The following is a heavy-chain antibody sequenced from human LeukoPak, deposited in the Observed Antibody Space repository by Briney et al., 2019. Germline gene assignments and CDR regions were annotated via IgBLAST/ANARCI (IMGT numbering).Heavy chain of an antibody. Sequence: GGSLRLSCAGSGFTFSSYAMAWVRQAPGKGLEWVSSISGSGGSTYYADSVKGRFTISRDNPRTTLFLDMNSLRAEDTGVYYCAKGREWDPDYEDYGSAFAIWGQGTMVTVSS. V-gene: IGHV3-23*01. CDR3: AKGREWDPDYEDYGSAFAI. D-gene: IGHD4-17*01. CDR2: ISGSGGST. J-gene: IGHJ3*02. CDR1: GFTFSSYA.